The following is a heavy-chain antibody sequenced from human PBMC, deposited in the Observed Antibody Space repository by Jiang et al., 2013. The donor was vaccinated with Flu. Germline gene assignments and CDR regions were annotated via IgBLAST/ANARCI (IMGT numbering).Heavy chain of an antibody. CDR1: GGSINNYY. D-gene: IGHD6-6*01. CDR3: ARVSGGHSSSSPGRAFDI. V-gene: IGHV4-59*01. J-gene: IGHJ3*02. Sequence: GGSINNYYWGWIRQPPGKGLEWIGYIYYSGSTDXNPSLKSRVTISLDTSNNQLSLSLSSVTAADTAVYYCARVSGGHSSSSPGRAFDIWGQGTMVTVSS. CDR2: IYYSGST.